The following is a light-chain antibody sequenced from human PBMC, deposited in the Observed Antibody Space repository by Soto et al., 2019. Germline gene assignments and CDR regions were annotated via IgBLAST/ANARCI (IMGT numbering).Light chain of an antibody. Sequence: GDRVTITCRASQSISSWLAWYQQEPGKAPKLLIYDASSLESGVPSRFSGSGSGTEFTLTISSLQPDDFATYYCQQYNSYWTFGQGPKVDIK. J-gene: IGKJ1*01. CDR3: QQYNSYWT. CDR2: DAS. V-gene: IGKV1-5*01. CDR1: QSISSW.